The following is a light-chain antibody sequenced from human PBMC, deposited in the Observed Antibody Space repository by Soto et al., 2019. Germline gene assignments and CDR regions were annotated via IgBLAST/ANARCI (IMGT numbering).Light chain of an antibody. CDR2: DVS. V-gene: IGLV2-14*03. CDR1: SSDVGDSDY. J-gene: IGLJ7*01. Sequence: QSALTQPASVSGSPGQSITISCSGTSSDVGDSDYVSWYQQYPGKAPQLIIYDVSNRPSGVSPRFSGSTTSNTASLTISGLQAEDDATYYCASYTDASRGVFGGGTQLTVL. CDR3: ASYTDASRGV.